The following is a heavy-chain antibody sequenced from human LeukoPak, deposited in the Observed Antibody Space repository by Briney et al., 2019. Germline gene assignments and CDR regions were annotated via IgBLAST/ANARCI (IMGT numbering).Heavy chain of an antibody. V-gene: IGHV4-59*01. J-gene: IGHJ4*02. CDR2: IYYSGST. D-gene: IGHD2-15*01. CDR1: GGSINNYW. CDR3: ARYCSGGDCYSKALDY. Sequence: PSETLSLTCSVSGGSINNYWWNWIRQPPGKGLEWIGYIYYSGSTSYNPSLRSRLTISVDTSLNQFSLKLNSVTAADTAVYYCARYCSGGDCYSKALDYWGQGILVTVSS.